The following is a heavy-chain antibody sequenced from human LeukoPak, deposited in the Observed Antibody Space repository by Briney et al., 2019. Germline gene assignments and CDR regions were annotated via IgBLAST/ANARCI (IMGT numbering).Heavy chain of an antibody. CDR3: AREQDYYGSGRFDY. CDR2: IYYSGST. J-gene: IGHJ4*02. Sequence: SETLSLTCTVSGGSISSGDYYWSWIRQPPGKGLEWIGYIYYSGSTYYNPSLKSRVTISVDTSKNQFSLKLSSVTAADTAVYYCAREQDYYGSGRFDYWGQGTLVTVSS. V-gene: IGHV4-30-4*01. D-gene: IGHD3-10*01. CDR1: GGSISSGDYY.